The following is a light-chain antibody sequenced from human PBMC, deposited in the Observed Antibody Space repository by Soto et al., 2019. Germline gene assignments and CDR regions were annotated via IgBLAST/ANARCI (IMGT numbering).Light chain of an antibody. CDR3: QQYGGSPIT. V-gene: IGKV3-20*01. CDR1: QSLTRN. Sequence: VLTQSPATLSLSPGEGATLSCRATQSLTRNFAWFQQKPGQAPRVLIYGASTRATGIPVRFSGSGSGTDFTLTISRLEPGDFALYYCQQYGGSPITFGQGTRLEIK. CDR2: GAS. J-gene: IGKJ5*01.